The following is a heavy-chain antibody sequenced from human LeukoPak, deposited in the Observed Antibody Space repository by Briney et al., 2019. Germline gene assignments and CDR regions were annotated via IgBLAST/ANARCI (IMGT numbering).Heavy chain of an antibody. J-gene: IGHJ4*02. V-gene: IGHV4-59*01. Sequence: SETLSLTCTVSGGSISSYYWSWIRQPPGKGLEWIGYIYYSGSTNYNPSLKSRVTISVHTSKKQFSLELSSVTAADTAVYYCARTVGIGWYYFDYWGQGTLVTVSS. CDR2: IYYSGST. D-gene: IGHD6-19*01. CDR1: GGSISSYY. CDR3: ARTVGIGWYYFDY.